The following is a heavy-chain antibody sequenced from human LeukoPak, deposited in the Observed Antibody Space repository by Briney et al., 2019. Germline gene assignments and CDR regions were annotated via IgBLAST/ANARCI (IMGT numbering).Heavy chain of an antibody. Sequence: GGSLRLSCAASGFTFSSYWMSWVRQAPGKGLEWVANIKQDGSEKYYADSVKGRFTISRDNSKNTLYLQMNSLRAEDTAVYYCAKPYSSGWYGYFDYWGQGTLVTVSS. D-gene: IGHD6-19*01. CDR1: GFTFSSYW. J-gene: IGHJ4*02. V-gene: IGHV3-7*01. CDR2: IKQDGSEK. CDR3: AKPYSSGWYGYFDY.